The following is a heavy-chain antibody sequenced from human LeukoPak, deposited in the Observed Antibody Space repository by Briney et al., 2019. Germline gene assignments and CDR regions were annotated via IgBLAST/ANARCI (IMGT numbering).Heavy chain of an antibody. V-gene: IGHV3-23*01. CDR2: INENGYNT. CDR1: GFTFSSFA. CDR3: AGRPGGRYFDR. Sequence: GGSLRLSCAASGFTFSSFAMSWVRQAPGKGLEWVSAINENGYNTYYADSVKGRFTISRDNSKNTLYLQMDSLSAEDTAVYYCAGRPGGRYFDRWGQGTLVTVSS. J-gene: IGHJ4*02. D-gene: IGHD1-26*01.